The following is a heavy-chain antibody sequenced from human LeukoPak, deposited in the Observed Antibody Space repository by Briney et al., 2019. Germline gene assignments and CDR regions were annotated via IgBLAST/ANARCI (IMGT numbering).Heavy chain of an antibody. CDR3: ARDSGGSHDAFDI. CDR2: INPSGGST. Sequence: GASVKVSCKASGYTFTSYYMHWVRQAPGQGLEWMGIINPSGGSTSYAQKFQGRVTMTRDTSTSTVYMELSRLRSDDTAVYYCARDSGGSHDAFDIWGQGTMVTVSS. V-gene: IGHV1-46*01. J-gene: IGHJ3*02. CDR1: GYTFTSYY. D-gene: IGHD2-15*01.